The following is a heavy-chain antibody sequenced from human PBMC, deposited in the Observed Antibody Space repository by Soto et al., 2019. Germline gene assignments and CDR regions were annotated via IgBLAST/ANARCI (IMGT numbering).Heavy chain of an antibody. CDR3: VRGGALRWPYYCDCMAV. V-gene: IGHV3-72*01. D-gene: IGHD4-17*01. CDR2: TRNKANSYTT. Sequence: PGGSLRLSCAASGFTFSDHYMDWVRQAPGKGLEWVGRTRNKANSYTTEYAASVKGRFTISRDDSKNSLYLQMNSLKTEDTAFFYFVRGGALRWPYYCDCMAVWGQGTTDTGSS. J-gene: IGHJ6*02. CDR1: GFTFSDHY.